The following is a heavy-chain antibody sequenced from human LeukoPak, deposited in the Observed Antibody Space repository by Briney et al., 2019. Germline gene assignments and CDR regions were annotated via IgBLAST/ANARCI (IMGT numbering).Heavy chain of an antibody. Sequence: SETLSLTCTVSGGSISSYYWSWIRQPAGKGLEWIGRIYTSGSTNYNPSLKSRVTMSVDTSKNQFSLKLSSVTAADTAVYYCARDATLKNYYDSSGYYAIGAFGIWGQGTMVTVSS. CDR2: IYTSGST. D-gene: IGHD3-22*01. CDR1: GGSISSYY. V-gene: IGHV4-4*07. CDR3: ARDATLKNYYDSSGYYAIGAFGI. J-gene: IGHJ3*02.